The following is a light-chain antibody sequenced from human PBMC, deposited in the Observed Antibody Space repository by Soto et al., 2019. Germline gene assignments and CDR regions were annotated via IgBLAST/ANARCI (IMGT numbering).Light chain of an antibody. Sequence: HSALTQPASVSGSPGQSITISCTGTSSDVGGYNYVSWYQQHPGKAPKFMIYEVSNRPSGVSNRFSGSKSGNTASLTISGLQAEDEADYYCSSYRSNTTSVVFGGGTKLTVL. J-gene: IGLJ2*01. CDR1: SSDVGGYNY. CDR3: SSYRSNTTSVV. CDR2: EVS. V-gene: IGLV2-14*01.